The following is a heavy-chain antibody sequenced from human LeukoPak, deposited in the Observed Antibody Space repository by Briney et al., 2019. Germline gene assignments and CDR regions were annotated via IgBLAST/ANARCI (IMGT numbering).Heavy chain of an antibody. CDR1: GFTFSSYW. V-gene: IGHV3-74*01. Sequence: GGSLRLSCAASGFTFSSYWMHWVRQAPGKGLVWVSRINSDGSSTSYADSVKGRFTISRDNSKNTLYLQMNSLRAEDTAVYYCAKRLVATIHGYYYYGMDVWGQGTTVTVSS. CDR3: AKRLVATIHGYYYYGMDV. J-gene: IGHJ6*02. D-gene: IGHD5-12*01. CDR2: INSDGSST.